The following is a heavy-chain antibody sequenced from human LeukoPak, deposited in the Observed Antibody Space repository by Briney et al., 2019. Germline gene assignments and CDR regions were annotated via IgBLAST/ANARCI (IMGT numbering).Heavy chain of an antibody. D-gene: IGHD2-21*02. CDR2: FIPFFGTA. CDR3: ARETAYCGGGDCYAYFDY. J-gene: IGHJ4*02. V-gene: IGHV1-69*06. Sequence: KLCCKPSGGTFSSYAVSWVRQAPGQGLGCLRGFIPFFGTANYAQKFQGRVTITADKSTSTAYMELSSLRSEDTAVYYCARETAYCGGGDCYAYFDYWGQGTLVTVSS. CDR1: GGTFSSYA.